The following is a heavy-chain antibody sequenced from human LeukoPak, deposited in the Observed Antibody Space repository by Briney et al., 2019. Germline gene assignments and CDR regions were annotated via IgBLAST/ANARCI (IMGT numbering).Heavy chain of an antibody. V-gene: IGHV4-59*01. Sequence: PSVTLSLTCTVSGDSIGSSYWSWIRQPPGKGLEWIGYIYYSGSTSYNPSLKSRATISVDTSRSQFSLKLSSVTAADTAVYYCARNHVYYYDSSGYYAMDVWGQGTTVTVSS. J-gene: IGHJ6*02. CDR3: ARNHVYYYDSSGYYAMDV. CDR1: GDSIGSSY. CDR2: IYYSGST. D-gene: IGHD3-22*01.